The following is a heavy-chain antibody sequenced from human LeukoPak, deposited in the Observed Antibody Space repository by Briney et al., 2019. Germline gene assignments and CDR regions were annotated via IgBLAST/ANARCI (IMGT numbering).Heavy chain of an antibody. CDR3: AIDPNWGTHS. J-gene: IGHJ4*02. D-gene: IGHD7-27*01. CDR2: ICNNGGGI. Sequence: GGSLRLSCVASGFTFSTYTMYWVRHPPGKRLEWVSIICNNGGGIHYADSVKGRFTISRDNFKNALYLQMNSLRVEDTAVYYCAIDPNWGTHSWGQGVLVTVSS. V-gene: IGHV3-23*01. CDR1: GFTFSTYT.